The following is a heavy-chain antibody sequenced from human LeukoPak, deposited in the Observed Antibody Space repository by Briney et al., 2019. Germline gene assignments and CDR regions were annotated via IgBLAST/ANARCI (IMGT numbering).Heavy chain of an antibody. V-gene: IGHV3-23*01. Sequence: GGSLRLSCAASGFTFSSSAMSWVRRAPGKGLEWVSAISNNGGYTYYADSVQGRFTISRDNSKSTLCLQMNSLRAEDTAVYYCAKQLGYCSDGSCYFPYWGQGTLVTVSS. CDR1: GFTFSSSA. J-gene: IGHJ4*02. CDR2: ISNNGGYT. D-gene: IGHD2-15*01. CDR3: AKQLGYCSDGSCYFPY.